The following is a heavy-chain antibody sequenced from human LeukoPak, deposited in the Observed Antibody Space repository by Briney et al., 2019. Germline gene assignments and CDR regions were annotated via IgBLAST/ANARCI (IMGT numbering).Heavy chain of an antibody. CDR3: ADLNDYSNYAV. CDR2: IIPIFGTA. J-gene: IGHJ6*04. V-gene: IGHV1-69*13. CDR1: GYTFTAYY. D-gene: IGHD4-11*01. Sequence: SVKVSCRASGYTFTAYYIHWVRQAPGQGLEWMGGIIPIFGTANYAQKFQGRVTITADESTSTAYMELSSLRSEDTAVYYCADLNDYSNYAVWGKGTTVTVSS.